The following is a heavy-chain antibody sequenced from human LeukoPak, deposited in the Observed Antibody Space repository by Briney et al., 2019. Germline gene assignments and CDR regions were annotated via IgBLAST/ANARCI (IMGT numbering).Heavy chain of an antibody. J-gene: IGHJ4*02. CDR3: AKELRYFDWFTRGNYFDY. D-gene: IGHD3-9*01. V-gene: IGHV3-9*01. CDR1: GFTFYDYA. Sequence: GGSLRLSCAASGFTFYDYAMHWVRQAPGKGLEWVSGISWNSGSIVYADSVKGRFTISRDNAKNSLYLQMNSLRAEDTALYYCAKELRYFDWFTRGNYFDYWGQGTLVTVSS. CDR2: ISWNSGSI.